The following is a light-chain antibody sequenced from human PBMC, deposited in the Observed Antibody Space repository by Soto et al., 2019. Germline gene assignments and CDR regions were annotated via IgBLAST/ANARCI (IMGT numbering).Light chain of an antibody. J-gene: IGKJ1*01. V-gene: IGKV3-11*01. Sequence: EIVLTQSPATLSLSPGERATLSCRASQSVSIYLAWYHQKPGQAPRLLIYDASNRATGIPARFSGSGSGTDFTLTISSLEPEDFAVYYGQTYNSAPWTFGQGTKVEIK. CDR1: QSVSIY. CDR3: QTYNSAPWT. CDR2: DAS.